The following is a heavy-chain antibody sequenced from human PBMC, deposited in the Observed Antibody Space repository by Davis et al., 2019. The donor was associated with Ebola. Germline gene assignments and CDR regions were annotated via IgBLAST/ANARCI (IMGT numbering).Heavy chain of an antibody. J-gene: IGHJ4*02. CDR1: GGSISSYY. Sequence: PGGSLRLSCTVSGGSISSYYWSWIRQPPGKGLEWIGYIYYSGSTNYNPSLKSRVTISVDTSKNQFSLKLSSVTAADTAVYYCASVDTATSFDYWGQGTLVTVSS. V-gene: IGHV4-59*01. CDR3: ASVDTATSFDY. CDR2: IYYSGST. D-gene: IGHD5-18*01.